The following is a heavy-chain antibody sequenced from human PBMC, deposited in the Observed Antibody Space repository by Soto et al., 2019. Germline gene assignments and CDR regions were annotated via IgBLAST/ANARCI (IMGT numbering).Heavy chain of an antibody. CDR1: GFTFTTYA. J-gene: IGHJ6*02. Sequence: PGGSLRLSCAASGFTFTTYAMHWVRQAPGRGPEWVSVISYDGYNKYYADSVRGRFTISRDNSKNTLYLQMNSLRAEDTAVFYCARDRRYQLPPYYYFYCIDVWGQGTTVTVSS. CDR2: ISYDGYNK. D-gene: IGHD2-2*01. CDR3: ARDRRYQLPPYYYFYCIDV. V-gene: IGHV3-30-3*01.